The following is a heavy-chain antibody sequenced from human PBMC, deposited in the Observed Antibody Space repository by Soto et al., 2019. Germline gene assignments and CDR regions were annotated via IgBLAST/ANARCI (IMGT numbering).Heavy chain of an antibody. CDR1: GGSISSYY. CDR3: ARAYNNFDY. D-gene: IGHD1-20*01. V-gene: IGHV4-59*01. J-gene: IGHJ4*02. CDR2: IYYSGST. Sequence: QVQLQESGPGLVKPSETQSLTCTVSGGSISSYYWSWIRQPPGKGLEWIGYIYYSGSTNYNPSLKXRXTXSVDTSKNQFTLKLSSVTAADTAVSYCARAYNNFDYWGQGTLVTVSS.